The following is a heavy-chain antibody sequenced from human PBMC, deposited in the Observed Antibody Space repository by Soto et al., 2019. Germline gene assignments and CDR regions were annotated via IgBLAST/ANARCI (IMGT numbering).Heavy chain of an antibody. CDR2: IIPIFGTA. D-gene: IGHD2-2*01. Sequence: QVQLVQSGAEVKKPGSSVKVSCKASGGTFSSYAISWVRQAPGQGLEWMGGIIPIFGTANYAQKFQGRVTITADEATRTAYMELSSLRSEDTAVYDCARHVPAAGYYYGMDVWGQGTTVTVSS. J-gene: IGHJ6*02. CDR3: ARHVPAAGYYYGMDV. CDR1: GGTFSSYA. V-gene: IGHV1-69*12.